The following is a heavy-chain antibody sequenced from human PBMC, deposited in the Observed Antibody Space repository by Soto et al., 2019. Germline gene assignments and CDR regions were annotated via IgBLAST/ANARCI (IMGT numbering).Heavy chain of an antibody. J-gene: IGHJ6*02. CDR2: INHSGST. D-gene: IGHD3-10*01. Sequence: SETLSLTCAVYGGSFSGYYWSWIRQPPGKGLEWIGEINHSGSTNYNPSLKSRVTISVDTSKNQFSLKLSSVTAADTAVYYCAREERRGVARWYYYGMDVWGQGTTVTVSS. CDR1: GGSFSGYY. CDR3: AREERRGVARWYYYGMDV. V-gene: IGHV4-34*01.